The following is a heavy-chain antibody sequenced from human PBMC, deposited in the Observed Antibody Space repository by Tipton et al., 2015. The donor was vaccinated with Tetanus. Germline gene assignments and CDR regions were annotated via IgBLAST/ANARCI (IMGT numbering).Heavy chain of an antibody. CDR1: GFTFSSYN. CDR3: ARDFRPIFGVAHPFDS. J-gene: IGHJ5*01. D-gene: IGHD3-3*01. V-gene: IGHV3-48*02. CDR2: ISGTGSTI. Sequence: SLRLSCAACGFTFSSYNMNWVRQAPGKGLEWLSYISGTGSTIDYADSVKGRFTISRDNAKNSLYLQMNGLRDDDTAVYFCARDFRPIFGVAHPFDSWGQGTLVTVSS.